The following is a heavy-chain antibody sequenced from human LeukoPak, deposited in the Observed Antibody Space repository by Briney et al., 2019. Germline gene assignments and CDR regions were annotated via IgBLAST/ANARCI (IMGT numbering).Heavy chain of an antibody. CDR1: GFTFSSYS. CDR2: ISSSSSTI. J-gene: IGHJ3*01. CDR3: ATARGSSWYTSWSEYDAFDL. V-gene: IGHV3-48*01. Sequence: QPGGSLRLSCSASGFTFSSYSMNWLRQAPGKGLEWVSYISSSSSTIYYADSVKGRFTISRDNAKNSLYLQMTSVSAADSAVYYCATARGSSWYTSWSEYDAFDLWGQGTMVTVSS. D-gene: IGHD6-13*01.